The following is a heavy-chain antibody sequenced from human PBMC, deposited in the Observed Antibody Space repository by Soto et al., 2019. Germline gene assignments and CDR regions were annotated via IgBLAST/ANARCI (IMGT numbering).Heavy chain of an antibody. CDR1: GGSISSYY. Sequence: NPSETLSLTCTVSGGSISSYYWSWIRQPPGKGLEWIGYIYYSGSTNYNPSLKSRVTISVDTSKNQFSLKLSSVTAADTAVYYCARFPNLDYYDSSGHDYWGQGTLVTVS. V-gene: IGHV4-59*01. CDR3: ARFPNLDYYDSSGHDY. D-gene: IGHD3-22*01. J-gene: IGHJ4*02. CDR2: IYYSGST.